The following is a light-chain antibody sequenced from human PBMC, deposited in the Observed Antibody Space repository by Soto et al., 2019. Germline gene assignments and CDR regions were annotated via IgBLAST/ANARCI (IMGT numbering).Light chain of an antibody. J-gene: IGKJ1*01. Sequence: EIVLTQSPGTLSLSPGERATLSCRAGQSASSRYLAWYQQKPGQAPRLLIYGASSRATGIPDRFSGSGFGTDFTLTISRLEPEDFAVYYCQQYGSSPWTFGQGTKVEIK. CDR1: QSASSRY. V-gene: IGKV3-20*01. CDR2: GAS. CDR3: QQYGSSPWT.